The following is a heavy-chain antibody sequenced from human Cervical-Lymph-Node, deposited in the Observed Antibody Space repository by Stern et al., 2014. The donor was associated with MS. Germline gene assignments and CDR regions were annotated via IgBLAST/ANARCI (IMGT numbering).Heavy chain of an antibody. Sequence: DQLVESGAEVKNPGASVKVSCKASGYTFTGYYMHWMRQAPGQGLEWMGWINPNNGGTKSAQQVQGWVAMTRDTPTSTAYMELSRLRSDDTAIYYCARASTTSNNYYDGVDVWGQGTTVTVPS. D-gene: IGHD1-1*01. CDR1: GYTFTGYY. V-gene: IGHV1-2*04. J-gene: IGHJ6*02. CDR2: INPNNGGT. CDR3: ARASTTSNNYYDGVDV.